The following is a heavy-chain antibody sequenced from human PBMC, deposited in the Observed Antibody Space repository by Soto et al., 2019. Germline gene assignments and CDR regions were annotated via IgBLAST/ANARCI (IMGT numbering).Heavy chain of an antibody. CDR3: ARDPLYYDILTDYYYYYGMDV. V-gene: IGHV4-39*02. CDR1: GGSITGGSISSTTYY. D-gene: IGHD3-9*01. CDR2: VSSSGAT. Sequence: PSETLSLTCTVSGGSITGGSISSTTYYWGWMRQPPGRGLEWFGSVSSSGATFYNPSLKTRLTISVDTSKNEFSLTLRSVTAADTAVYYCARDPLYYDILTDYYYYYGMDVWGQATSVTVAS. J-gene: IGHJ6*02.